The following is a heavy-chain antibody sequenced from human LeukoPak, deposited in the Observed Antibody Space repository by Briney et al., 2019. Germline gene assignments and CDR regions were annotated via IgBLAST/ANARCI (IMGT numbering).Heavy chain of an antibody. V-gene: IGHV1-46*01. CDR3: ARVYPGDPFDY. D-gene: IGHD7-27*01. Sequence: GASVKVSCKASGYTFTSYYMHWVRQAPGRGLEWMGIINPSGDTTSYAQKFQGRVTMTRDTSTSTVYMELSSLRSEDTAVYYCARVYPGDPFDYWGQGTLVTVSS. CDR2: INPSGDTT. J-gene: IGHJ4*02. CDR1: GYTFTSYY.